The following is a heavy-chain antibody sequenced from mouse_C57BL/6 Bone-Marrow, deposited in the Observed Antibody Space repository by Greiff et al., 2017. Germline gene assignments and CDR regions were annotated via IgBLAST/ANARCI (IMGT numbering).Heavy chain of an antibody. CDR2: ISSGGDYI. Sequence: EVKLVESGEGLVKPGGSLKLSCAASGFTFSSYALSWVRQTPEKRLEWVAYISSGGDYIYYADTVKGRFTISRDNARHTLYLQMSSLKSEDTAMSYCTRDEDYCGSSYYWYFDVWGTGTTVTVSS. D-gene: IGHD1-1*01. CDR3: TRDEDYCGSSYYWYFDV. V-gene: IGHV5-9-1*02. J-gene: IGHJ1*03. CDR1: GFTFSSYA.